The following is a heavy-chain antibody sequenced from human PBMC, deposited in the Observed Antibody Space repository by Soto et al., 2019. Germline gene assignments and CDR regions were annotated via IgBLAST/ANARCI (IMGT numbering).Heavy chain of an antibody. CDR2: IIPIFGTA. J-gene: IGHJ4*02. D-gene: IGHD1-26*01. V-gene: IGHV1-69*06. Sequence: SLKVSCKTSGGTFSTYSIVWVRQAPGEGLEWMGGIIPIFGTANYAQKFQDRVTITADKSTNTAFMELSSLKSEDTAMYYCASSSGNNYGVGTNYYFDYWGQGTLVTSPQ. CDR1: GGTFSTYS. CDR3: ASSSGNNYGVGTNYYFDY.